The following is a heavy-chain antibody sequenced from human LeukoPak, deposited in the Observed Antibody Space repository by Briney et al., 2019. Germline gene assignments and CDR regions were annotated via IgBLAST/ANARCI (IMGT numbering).Heavy chain of an antibody. J-gene: IGHJ5*02. CDR3: ARPYYYDSRIDP. V-gene: IGHV4-30-4*01. D-gene: IGHD3-22*01. Sequence: SQTLSLTCTVSGGSISSGDYHWSWIRQPPGKGLEWIAYMYYSGSTYYNPSLKSRVTMSADTSKNQLSLRLSSVTAADTAVYYCARPYYYDSRIDPWGQGILVTVSS. CDR1: GGSISSGDYH. CDR2: MYYSGST.